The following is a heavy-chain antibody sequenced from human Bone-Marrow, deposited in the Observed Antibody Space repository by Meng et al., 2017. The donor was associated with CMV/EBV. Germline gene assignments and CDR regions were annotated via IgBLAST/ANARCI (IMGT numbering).Heavy chain of an antibody. V-gene: IGHV1-18*01. Sequence: ASVKVSCKASGYTFTSYGISWVRQAPGQGLEWMGWISAYNGNTNYAQKLQGRVTMTTDTSTSTAYMELRSLRSDDTAVYYCARLPHVLRFLEWLPSRGSYFDYWGQGTLVTVSS. CDR2: ISAYNGNT. D-gene: IGHD3-3*01. CDR3: ARLPHVLRFLEWLPSRGSYFDY. J-gene: IGHJ4*02. CDR1: GYTFTSYG.